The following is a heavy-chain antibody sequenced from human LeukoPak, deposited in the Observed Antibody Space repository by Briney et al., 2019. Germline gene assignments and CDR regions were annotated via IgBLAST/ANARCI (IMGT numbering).Heavy chain of an antibody. CDR1: GYTFTSYY. V-gene: IGHV1-2*02. Sequence: GASVKVSCKASGYTFTSYYMHWVRQAPGQGLEWMGWINPNSGGTNYAQKFQGRVTMTRDTSISTAYMELSRLRSDDTAVYYCARDRWQQLSQESFDYWGQGTLVTVSS. CDR3: ARDRWQQLSQESFDY. J-gene: IGHJ4*02. D-gene: IGHD6-13*01. CDR2: INPNSGGT.